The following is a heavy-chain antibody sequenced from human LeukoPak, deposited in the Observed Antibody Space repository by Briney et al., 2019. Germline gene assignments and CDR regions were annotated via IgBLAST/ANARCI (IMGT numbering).Heavy chain of an antibody. V-gene: IGHV4-59*01. Sequence: PSETLPLTCTVSGGSISSYYWSWIRQPPGKELEWIGYLYYSGSTNYNPSFKSRVTMSVDTSKNQFSLKLNSMTAADTAVYFCARGRYNDYGFDYWGQGTLVTVSS. CDR3: ARGRYNDYGFDY. CDR2: LYYSGST. CDR1: GGSISSYY. D-gene: IGHD4-17*01. J-gene: IGHJ4*02.